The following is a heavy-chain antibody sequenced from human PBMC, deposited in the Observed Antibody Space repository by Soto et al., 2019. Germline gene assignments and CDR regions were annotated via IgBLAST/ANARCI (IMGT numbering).Heavy chain of an antibody. D-gene: IGHD3-10*01. CDR2: INHSGST. CDR3: ARDKITALFYY. Sequence: PSETLSLTCAVYGGSFSGYYWTWIRQPPGTGLEWIGEINHSGSTNYNPSLKSRVTISVDTSKNQFSLKLTSVTAADTAVYYCARDKITALFYYWGQGTLVTVSS. J-gene: IGHJ4*02. CDR1: GGSFSGYY. V-gene: IGHV4-34*01.